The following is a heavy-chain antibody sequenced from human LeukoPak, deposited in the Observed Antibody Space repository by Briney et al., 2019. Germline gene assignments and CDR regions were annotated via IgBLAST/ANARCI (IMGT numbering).Heavy chain of an antibody. J-gene: IGHJ3*02. V-gene: IGHV4-34*01. CDR3: ARATYDYGDYGHAFDI. D-gene: IGHD4-17*01. Sequence: SETLSLTCAVYGGSFSGYYWSWIRQPPGKGLEWIGEINHSGSTNYNPSLKSRVTISVDTSKNQFSLKLSSVTAVDTAVYYCARATYDYGDYGHAFDIWGQGTMVTVSS. CDR2: INHSGST. CDR1: GGSFSGYY.